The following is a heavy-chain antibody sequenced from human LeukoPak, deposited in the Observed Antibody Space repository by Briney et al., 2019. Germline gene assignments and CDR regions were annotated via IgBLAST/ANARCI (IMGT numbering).Heavy chain of an antibody. J-gene: IGHJ4*02. CDR2: IYYSGST. CDR1: GDSVSSGDYY. V-gene: IGHV4-61*08. CDR3: ARNDYGDCVFDF. D-gene: IGHD4-17*01. Sequence: PSETLSLTCTVSGDSVSSGDYYWSWSRPPPGKGVEWIGYIYYSGSTNYNPSLKSLVTISVDTSKNQFSLKLSSVTAADTAVYYCARNDYGDCVFDFWGQGTLVTVSS.